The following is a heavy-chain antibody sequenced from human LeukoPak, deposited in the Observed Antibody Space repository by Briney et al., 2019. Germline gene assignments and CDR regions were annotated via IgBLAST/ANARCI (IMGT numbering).Heavy chain of an antibody. J-gene: IGHJ4*02. V-gene: IGHV3-11*04. CDR3: ARSYGSGSFYPIDY. CDR2: ITHTGNIE. CDR1: GFTFSDYY. D-gene: IGHD3-10*01. Sequence: NPGGPLRLSCAASGFTFSDYYMYWIRQAPGKGLEWVSSITHTGNIEYYADSVKGRFTISRDKTKNSLFLQINSLSAEDTAVYYCARSYGSGSFYPIDYWGQGTLVTVSS.